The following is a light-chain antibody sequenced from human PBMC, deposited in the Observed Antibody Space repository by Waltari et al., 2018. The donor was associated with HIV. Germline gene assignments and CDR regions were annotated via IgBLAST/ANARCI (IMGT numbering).Light chain of an antibody. CDR2: GNN. CDR3: QSYDSSLSGSV. Sequence: QSVLTQPPSVSGAPGQRVTISCTGSRSNIGAGYDVHSYQQHPGTAPELLIYGNNNRPSGVPDRFSGSKSGTSASLAITGLQAEDEADYYCQSYDSSLSGSVFGGGTKLTVL. V-gene: IGLV1-40*01. CDR1: RSNIGAGYD. J-gene: IGLJ2*01.